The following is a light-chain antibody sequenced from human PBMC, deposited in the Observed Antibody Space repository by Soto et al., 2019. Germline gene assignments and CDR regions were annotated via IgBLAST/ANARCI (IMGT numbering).Light chain of an antibody. V-gene: IGKV3-15*01. CDR3: QQYDNWPLT. J-gene: IGKJ4*01. CDR2: AAS. CDR1: ESIGMH. Sequence: EIVLTQSPATLSVSPGGRVTLSCRASESIGMHLAWYQQRLGQAPRVLIYAASXXXXXXXXXFRGSGSGTGXXXXXSSLQSEDFALYYCQQYDNWPLTFGGGTKV.